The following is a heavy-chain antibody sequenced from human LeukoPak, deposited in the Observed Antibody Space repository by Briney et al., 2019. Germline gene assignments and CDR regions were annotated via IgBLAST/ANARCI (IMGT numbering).Heavy chain of an antibody. CDR2: ISYDGSNK. Sequence: GGSLRLSCAASGFTFSSYAMHWVRQAPGKGLEWVAVISYDGSNKYYADSVRGRFTISRDNSKNTLYLQMNSLRAEDTAVYYCARDPGDSSGYWSYFDYWGQGTLVTVSS. CDR1: GFTFSSYA. J-gene: IGHJ4*02. V-gene: IGHV3-30-3*01. CDR3: ARDPGDSSGYWSYFDY. D-gene: IGHD3-22*01.